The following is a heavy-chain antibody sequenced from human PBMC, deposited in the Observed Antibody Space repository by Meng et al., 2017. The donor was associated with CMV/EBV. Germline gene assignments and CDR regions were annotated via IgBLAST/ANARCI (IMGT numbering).Heavy chain of an antibody. J-gene: IGHJ4*02. CDR3: ARDPRDGSSWYWVDY. CDR1: GFTFSSYE. Sequence: GESLKISCAASGFTFSSYEMNWVRQAPGKGLEWVSYISSSGSTIYYADSVKGRFTISRDNAKNSLYLQMNSLRAEDTALYYCARDPRDGSSWYWVDYWGQGTLVTVSS. CDR2: ISSSGSTI. V-gene: IGHV3-48*03. D-gene: IGHD6-13*01.